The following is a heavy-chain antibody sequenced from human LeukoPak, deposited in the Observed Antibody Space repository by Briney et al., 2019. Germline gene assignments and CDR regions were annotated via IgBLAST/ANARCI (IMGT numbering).Heavy chain of an antibody. CDR1: GYTLTELS. V-gene: IGHV1-24*01. D-gene: IGHD5-24*01. J-gene: IGHJ4*02. Sequence: GASVKVSCKVSGYTLTELSMHWVRQAPGKGLEWMGGFDPEDGETIYAQKFQGRVTMTRDTSISTAYMELSSLRSDDTAVYFCAIRDGWTQYDHWGQGTLVTVSS. CDR3: AIRDGWTQYDH. CDR2: FDPEDGET.